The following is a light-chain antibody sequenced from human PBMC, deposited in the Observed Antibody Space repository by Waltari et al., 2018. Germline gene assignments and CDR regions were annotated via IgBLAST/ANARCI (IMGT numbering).Light chain of an antibody. CDR2: EVI. V-gene: IGLV2-8*01. CDR1: SSAVGGYNF. Sequence: QSALTHPPPASGSPGQSATIPGTGTSSAVGGYNFVSWYQQHPGKAPKLMIYEVIKRPSGVPDRFSGSKSGNTASLTVSGLQAEDEADYYCSSYAGSNNFVFGTGTKVTVL. J-gene: IGLJ1*01. CDR3: SSYAGSNNFV.